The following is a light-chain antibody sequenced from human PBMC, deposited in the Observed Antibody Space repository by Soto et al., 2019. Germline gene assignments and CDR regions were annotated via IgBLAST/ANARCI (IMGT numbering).Light chain of an antibody. CDR1: QSVSSN. V-gene: IGKV3-15*01. Sequence: EKVMTQSPATLSVSPGDRATLSCRASQSVSSNLAWYQQKPGQAPRLLIYGASTRATGIPARFSGSGSGTECTLTISSLQSEDFAVYYCQQYNNWPYTFGQGTKLEIK. J-gene: IGKJ2*01. CDR3: QQYNNWPYT. CDR2: GAS.